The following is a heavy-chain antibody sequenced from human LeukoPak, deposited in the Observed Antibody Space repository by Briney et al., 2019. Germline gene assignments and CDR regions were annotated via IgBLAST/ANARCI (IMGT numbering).Heavy chain of an antibody. D-gene: IGHD1-20*01. Sequence: GGSLRLSCVASGLSTRGQRMKRVRQAPGQGLEWVANIKHDGSEEHYVDSVKGRFTISRDDGRNSVSLQMNSVRAEDTAVSYCGHSNNFHLWGQGTLVVVSS. CDR1: GLSTRGQR. CDR3: GHSNNFHL. V-gene: IGHV3-7*01. CDR2: IKHDGSEE. J-gene: IGHJ4*02.